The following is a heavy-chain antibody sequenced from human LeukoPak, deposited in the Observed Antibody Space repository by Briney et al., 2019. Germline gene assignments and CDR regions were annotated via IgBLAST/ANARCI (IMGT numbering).Heavy chain of an antibody. D-gene: IGHD6-13*01. Sequence: SVKVSCKASGGTFSSYAISWVRQAPGQGLEWMGRIIPIFGTANYAQKFQGRVTITTDESTSTAYMELSSLRSEDTAVYYCAWDGIAAAGTVDYWGQGTLVTVSS. CDR1: GGTFSSYA. CDR3: AWDGIAAAGTVDY. J-gene: IGHJ4*02. V-gene: IGHV1-69*05. CDR2: IIPIFGTA.